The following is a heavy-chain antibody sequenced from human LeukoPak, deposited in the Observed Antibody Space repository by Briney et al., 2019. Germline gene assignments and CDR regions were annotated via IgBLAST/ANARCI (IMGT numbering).Heavy chain of an antibody. V-gene: IGHV3-49*03. CDR1: GFTFGDYA. Sequence: PGGSLRLSCTASGFTFGDYAMSWFRQAPGKGLEWVGFIRSKAYGGTTEYAASVKGRFTISRDDSKSIAYLQMNSLRAEDTAVYYCAKDRVATERYYMDVWGKGTTVTISS. CDR3: AKDRVATERYYMDV. J-gene: IGHJ6*03. CDR2: IRSKAYGGTT. D-gene: IGHD6-13*01.